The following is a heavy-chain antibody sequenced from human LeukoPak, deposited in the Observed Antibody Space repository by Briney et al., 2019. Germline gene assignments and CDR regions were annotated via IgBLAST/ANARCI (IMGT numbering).Heavy chain of an antibody. CDR3: ARDLGDTYGSVGDFDY. D-gene: IGHD3-10*01. Sequence: ASVXXSCKASGYTFTGYYMHWVRQAPGQGLEWMGWINPDSGGTIYAQNFQGRVTMTRDTSISTAYMELSSLRSDDTAVYYCARDLGDTYGSVGDFDYWGQGTLVTVSS. V-gene: IGHV1-2*02. CDR2: INPDSGGT. CDR1: GYTFTGYY. J-gene: IGHJ4*02.